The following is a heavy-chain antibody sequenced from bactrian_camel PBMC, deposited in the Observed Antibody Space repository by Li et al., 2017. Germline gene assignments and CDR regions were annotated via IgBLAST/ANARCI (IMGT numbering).Heavy chain of an antibody. Sequence: HVQLVESGGGSVQAGGSLRLSCAASRYMYDNGCMGWFRQAPGKERQGVATIVTGDGSTYYLNSVEGRFTISHDNAKNTLYLQMNSLEPEDTAMYYCAADFVNLQLARSYNYWGQGTQVTVS. CDR3: AADFVNLQLARSYNY. CDR1: RYMYDNGC. J-gene: IGHJ4*01. V-gene: IGHV3S54*01. CDR2: IVTGDGST. D-gene: IGHD7*01.